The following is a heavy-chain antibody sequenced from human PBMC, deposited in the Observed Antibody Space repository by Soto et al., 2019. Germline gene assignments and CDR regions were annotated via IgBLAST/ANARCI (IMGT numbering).Heavy chain of an antibody. J-gene: IGHJ5*02. CDR3: ARDSHDNSNYLSNWFDP. V-gene: IGHV4-30-4*01. CDR2: IYYSGST. D-gene: IGHD4-4*01. CDR1: GGSISSGDYY. Sequence: PSATLSVTCTVSGGSISSGDYYWSWIRQPPGKGLEWIGYIYYSGSTYYNPSLKSRVTILVDTSKNQFSLKLSSVTAADTAVYYCARDSHDNSNYLSNWFDPWGQGTLVTVSS.